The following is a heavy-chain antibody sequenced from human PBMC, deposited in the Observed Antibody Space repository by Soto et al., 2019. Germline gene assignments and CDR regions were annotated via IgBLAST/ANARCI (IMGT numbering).Heavy chain of an antibody. V-gene: IGHV3-21*01. CDR1: GFMFSSYT. CDR3: ARGCSSASCYYY. D-gene: IGHD2-2*01. Sequence: GPGHPGGSLRLSCTASGFMFSSYTMNWVRQAPGKGLEWVSSVSFRGDIYYADSLEGRFTISRDDAKNSLYLQMNSLRAEYTAVYYCARGCSSASCYYYWGQGTLVTVSS. CDR2: VSFRGDI. J-gene: IGHJ4*02.